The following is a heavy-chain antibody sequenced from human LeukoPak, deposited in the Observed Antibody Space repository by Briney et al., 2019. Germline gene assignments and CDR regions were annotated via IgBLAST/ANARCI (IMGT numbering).Heavy chain of an antibody. CDR2: IIPILGIA. D-gene: IGHD5-18*01. J-gene: IGHJ4*02. CDR3: ARGSYGLYYFDY. V-gene: IGHV1-69*04. Sequence: SVKVSCKASGGTFSSYAISWVRQAPGQGLEWMGRIIPILGIANYAQKFQGRVTITADKSTSTAYMELSSLRSEDTAVYYCARGSYGLYYFDYWGQGTLVTVSS. CDR1: GGTFSSYA.